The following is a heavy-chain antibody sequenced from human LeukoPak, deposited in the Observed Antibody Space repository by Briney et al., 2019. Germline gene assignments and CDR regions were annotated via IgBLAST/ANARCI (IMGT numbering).Heavy chain of an antibody. J-gene: IGHJ5*02. CDR3: ARDSVYATNWYDP. CDR2: ITFSGGT. CDR1: GASISSSN. D-gene: IGHD2-8*01. Sequence: SETLSLTCTVSGASISSSNWNWIRQAPGKGLEWIGYITFSGGTNSHPSLGSRVTISLDMSKNQFSLKLTSVTAADTAIYYCARDSVYATNWYDPWGQGTLVTVSS. V-gene: IGHV4-59*01.